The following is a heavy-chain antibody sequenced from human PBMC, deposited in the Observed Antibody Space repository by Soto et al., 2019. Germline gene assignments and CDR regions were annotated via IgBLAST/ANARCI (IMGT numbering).Heavy chain of an antibody. V-gene: IGHV4-59*08. CDR3: ARGGGSPDY. D-gene: IGHD1-26*01. CDR2: IYYSGST. Sequence: QVQLQESGPGLVKPSETLSLTCTVSGGSISSYYWSWIRQPPGKGLEWIGYIYYSGSTNYNPSLKXRXTXLVDTSKNQFSLKLSSVTAADTAVYYGARGGGSPDYWGQGTLVTVSS. J-gene: IGHJ4*02. CDR1: GGSISSYY.